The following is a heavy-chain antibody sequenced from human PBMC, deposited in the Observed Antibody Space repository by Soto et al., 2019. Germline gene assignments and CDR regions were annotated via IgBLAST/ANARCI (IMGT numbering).Heavy chain of an antibody. D-gene: IGHD2-15*01. CDR1: GFTFSGSA. Sequence: GGSLRLSCAASGFTFSGSAMHWVRQASGKGLEWVGRIRSKANSYATAYAASVKGRFTISRDDSKNTAYLQMNSLKTEDTAVYYCTSRSRYCSGGSCYFEFDYWGQGTLVTVSS. CDR2: IRSKANSYAT. CDR3: TSRSRYCSGGSCYFEFDY. J-gene: IGHJ4*02. V-gene: IGHV3-73*01.